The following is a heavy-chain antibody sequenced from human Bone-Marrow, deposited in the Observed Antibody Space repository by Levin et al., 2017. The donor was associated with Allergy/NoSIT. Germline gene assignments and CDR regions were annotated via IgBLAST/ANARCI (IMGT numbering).Heavy chain of an antibody. CDR2: INHSGST. Sequence: SQTLSLTCAVYGGSFSGYYWSWIRQPPGKGLEWIGEINHSGSTNYNPSLKSRVTISVDTSKNQFSLKLSSVTAADTAVYYCARGENYCGGDCYNYYYGMDVWGQGTTVTVSS. CDR1: GGSFSGYY. J-gene: IGHJ6*02. V-gene: IGHV4-34*01. CDR3: ARGENYCGGDCYNYYYGMDV. D-gene: IGHD2-21*02.